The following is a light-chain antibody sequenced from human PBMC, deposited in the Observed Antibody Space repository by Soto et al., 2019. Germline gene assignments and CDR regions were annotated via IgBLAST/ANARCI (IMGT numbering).Light chain of an antibody. V-gene: IGKV3-15*01. CDR2: GAS. CDR3: QHYNTWPPT. CDR1: QSVSSN. Sequence: EIVMTQSPATLSVSPGERATLSCRAGQSVSSNLAWYQQKPGQAPRLLIYGASTRGTGIPARFSGSGSVTAFTLTISSLQSEDFAVYYCQHYNTWPPTFGQGTKVEIK. J-gene: IGKJ1*01.